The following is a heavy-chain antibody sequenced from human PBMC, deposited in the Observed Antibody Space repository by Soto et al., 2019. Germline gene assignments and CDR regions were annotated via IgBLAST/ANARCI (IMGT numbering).Heavy chain of an antibody. CDR3: ARDHSSGWIMRTYYFDY. CDR2: ISSSSSTI. CDR1: GFTFSSYS. V-gene: IGHV3-48*02. J-gene: IGHJ4*02. D-gene: IGHD6-19*01. Sequence: EVQLVESGGGLVQPGGSLRLSCAASGFTFSSYSMNWVRQAPGKGLEWVSYISSSSSTIYYADSVKGRFTISRDNAKNSLYLQMNSLRDEDTAVYYCARDHSSGWIMRTYYFDYWGQGTLVTVSS.